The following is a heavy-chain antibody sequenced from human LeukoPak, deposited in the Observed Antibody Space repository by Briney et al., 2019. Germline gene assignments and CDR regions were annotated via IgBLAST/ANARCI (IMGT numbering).Heavy chain of an antibody. J-gene: IGHJ6*03. Sequence: PGGSLRLSCEASGFTFSYYGMNWVRQAPGKGLEWVSYISSSSSTIYYADSVKGRFTISRDNAKNSLYLQMNSLRAEDTAVYYCARDLARAVYYYYYYYMDVWGKGTTVTVSS. CDR3: ARDLARAVYYYYYYYMDV. CDR2: ISSSSSTI. CDR1: GFTFSYYG. V-gene: IGHV3-48*01.